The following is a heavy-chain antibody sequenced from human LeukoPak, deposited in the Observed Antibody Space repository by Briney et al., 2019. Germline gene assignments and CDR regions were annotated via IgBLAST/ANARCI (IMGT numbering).Heavy chain of an antibody. D-gene: IGHD3-22*01. CDR3: AKIKPMGITMIVVVSAIDY. V-gene: IGHV3-23*01. J-gene: IGHJ4*02. CDR1: GFTFSSYA. CDR2: ISGSGGST. Sequence: GGSLLLSCAASGFTFSSYAMSWVRQAPGKGLEWVSAISGSGGSTYYADSVKGRFTISRDNSKNTLYLQMNSLRAEDTAVYYCAKIKPMGITMIVVVSAIDYWGQGTLVTVSS.